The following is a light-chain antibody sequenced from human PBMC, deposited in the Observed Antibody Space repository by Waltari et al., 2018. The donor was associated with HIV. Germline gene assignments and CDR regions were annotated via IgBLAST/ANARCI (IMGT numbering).Light chain of an antibody. Sequence: QLVVTQSPSASASLGASVKFTCTLSSRHSRYAIALPPQQPEKAPRYLMKLNSDGSYIRGDGIPDRFSGSSSGAERYLTISSLQSEDEADYYCQTWGTGIQVFGGGTKLTVL. CDR3: QTWGTGIQV. V-gene: IGLV4-69*01. J-gene: IGLJ3*02. CDR1: SRHSRYA. CDR2: LNSDGSY.